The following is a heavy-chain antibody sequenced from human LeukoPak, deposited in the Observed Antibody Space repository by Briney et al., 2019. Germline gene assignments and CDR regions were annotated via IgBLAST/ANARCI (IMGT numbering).Heavy chain of an antibody. CDR3: ARRAGAYSHPYDY. D-gene: IGHD4/OR15-4a*01. CDR2: IYSGDST. Sequence: SGGSLRLSCAASGFNVSSNYMSWVRQAPGKGLEWVSVIYSGDSTYYADSVKGRFTISRDNSKNTLYLQMNSLRAEDTAVYYCARRAGAYSHPYDYWGQGTLVTVSS. J-gene: IGHJ4*02. CDR1: GFNVSSNY. V-gene: IGHV3-53*01.